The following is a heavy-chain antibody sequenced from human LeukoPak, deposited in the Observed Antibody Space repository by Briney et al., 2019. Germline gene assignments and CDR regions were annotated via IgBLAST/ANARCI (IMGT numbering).Heavy chain of an antibody. Sequence: SETLSLXCTVSGGSISSYYWRWIRQPPGKGLEWIGYIYYSGSTNYNPSLKSRVTISVDTSKNQFSLKLSSVTAADTAVYYCARGINQRRYCSSTSCYNWFDPWGQGTLVTVSS. CDR1: GGSISSYY. D-gene: IGHD2-2*01. J-gene: IGHJ5*02. CDR3: ARGINQRRYCSSTSCYNWFDP. CDR2: IYYSGST. V-gene: IGHV4-59*01.